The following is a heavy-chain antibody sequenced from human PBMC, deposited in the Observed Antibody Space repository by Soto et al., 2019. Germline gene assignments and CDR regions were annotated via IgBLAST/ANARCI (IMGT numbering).Heavy chain of an antibody. CDR1: GGSVSSGSYY. Sequence: PSETLSLTCTVSGGSVSSGSYYWSWIRQPPGKGLEWIGYIYYSGSTNYNHSLKSRVTISVDTSKNQFSLKLSSVTAADTAVYYCAREYGYSSGWPRTNYYYYGMDVWGQGTTVTVSS. CDR2: IYYSGST. J-gene: IGHJ6*02. D-gene: IGHD6-19*01. CDR3: AREYGYSSGWPRTNYYYYGMDV. V-gene: IGHV4-61*01.